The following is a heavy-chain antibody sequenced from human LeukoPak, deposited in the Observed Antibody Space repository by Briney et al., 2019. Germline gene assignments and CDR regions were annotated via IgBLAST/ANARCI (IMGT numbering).Heavy chain of an antibody. V-gene: IGHV1-8*01. Sequence: ASVKVSCKASGYTFNHYDISWLRQATGQGPEWLGWVNPTTGNTVYAQRFQDRVTMSRNTSSSTAYMELNSLKSGDTAVYYCARGLTNYHSGDKFNWFDSWGQGTLVTVSS. CDR2: VNPTTGNT. CDR3: ARGLTNYHSGDKFNWFDS. J-gene: IGHJ5*01. D-gene: IGHD2-8*01. CDR1: GYTFNHYD.